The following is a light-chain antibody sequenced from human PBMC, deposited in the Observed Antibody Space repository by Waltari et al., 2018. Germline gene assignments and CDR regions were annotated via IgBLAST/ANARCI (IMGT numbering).Light chain of an antibody. CDR3: QSYDDSLSGYV. CDR2: NNI. J-gene: IGLJ3*02. CDR1: SSNIGAGHD. V-gene: IGLV1-40*01. Sequence: QSVLTQPPSLSGAPGQRVTISCTGSSSNIGAGHDVHWDQHIPGRAPRPLIPNNINRPSGVPDRISGSNSGTSASLVITGLQAEDEAEFYCQSYDDSLSGYVFGGGTKLTVL.